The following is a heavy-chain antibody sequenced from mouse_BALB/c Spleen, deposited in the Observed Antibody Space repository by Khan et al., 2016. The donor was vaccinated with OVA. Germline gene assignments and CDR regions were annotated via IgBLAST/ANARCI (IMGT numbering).Heavy chain of an antibody. CDR2: IAPGSGSN. Sequence: DLVMPGAAVTLSCKASGYTFTSYWINWIKQRPGQGLEWIGRIAPGSGSNSYNDMFKGKATLTVDASSSSAYIQLSSLSSEDSAVYFCARSNYYGSGLYAMDYWGQGTSVTVSS. V-gene: IGHV1S41*01. CDR3: ARSNYYGSGLYAMDY. J-gene: IGHJ4*01. CDR1: GYTFTSYW. D-gene: IGHD1-1*01.